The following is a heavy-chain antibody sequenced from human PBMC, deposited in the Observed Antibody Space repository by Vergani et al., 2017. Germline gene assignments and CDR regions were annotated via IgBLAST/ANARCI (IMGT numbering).Heavy chain of an antibody. J-gene: IGHJ6*02. Sequence: EVQLVESGGGLVKPGGSLRLSCAASGFTFSSYSMNWVRQAPGKGLEWVSSISSSSSYIYYADSVKGRFTISRDNAKNSLYLQMNSLRAEDTAVYYCAKDLKVFGGYSYGEGFYYYYGMDVWGQGTTVTVSS. CDR2: ISSSSSYI. CDR1: GFTFSSYS. D-gene: IGHD5-18*01. V-gene: IGHV3-21*01. CDR3: AKDLKVFGGYSYGEGFYYYYGMDV.